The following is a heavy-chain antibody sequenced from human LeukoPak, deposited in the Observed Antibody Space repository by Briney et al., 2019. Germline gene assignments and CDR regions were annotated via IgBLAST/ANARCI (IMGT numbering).Heavy chain of an antibody. CDR1: GYTFTGYY. V-gene: IGHV1-2*06. CDR2: INPNSGGT. D-gene: IGHD6-13*01. CDR3: ARGAQASSSWYLDY. J-gene: IGHJ4*02. Sequence: ASVKVSCKASGYTFTGYYMHWVRRAPGQGLEWMGRINPNSGGTNYAQKFQGRVTMTRDTSISTAYMELSRLRSDDTAVYYCARGAQASSSWYLDYWGQGTLVTVSS.